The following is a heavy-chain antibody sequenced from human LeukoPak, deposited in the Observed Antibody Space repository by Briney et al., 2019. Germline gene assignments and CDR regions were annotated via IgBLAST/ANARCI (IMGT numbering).Heavy chain of an antibody. CDR2: ISYSGTT. V-gene: IGHV4-59*08. CDR3: ARHSGWELRGFDP. Sequence: SETLSLTCTVSGGSIISYYWSWIRQPPGKGLEWIGYISYSGTTNYNPSLKSRLTISVDTSKNHFSLKLNSVTAADTAVYYCARHSGWELRGFDPWDQGTLVTVSS. D-gene: IGHD1-26*01. CDR1: GGSIISYY. J-gene: IGHJ5*02.